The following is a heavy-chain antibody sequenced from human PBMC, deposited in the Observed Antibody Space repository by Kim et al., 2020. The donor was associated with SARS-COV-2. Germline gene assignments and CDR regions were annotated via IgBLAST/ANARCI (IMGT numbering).Heavy chain of an antibody. CDR1: GGSFSGYY. Sequence: SETLSLTCAVYGGSFSGYYWSWIRQPPGKGLEWIGEINHSGSTNYNPSLKSRVTISVDTSKNQFSLKLSSVTAADTAVYYCARVSGGTTYYYYYYGMDVWGQGTTVTVSS. V-gene: IGHV4-34*01. D-gene: IGHD2-15*01. CDR2: INHSGST. CDR3: ARVSGGTTYYYYYYGMDV. J-gene: IGHJ6*02.